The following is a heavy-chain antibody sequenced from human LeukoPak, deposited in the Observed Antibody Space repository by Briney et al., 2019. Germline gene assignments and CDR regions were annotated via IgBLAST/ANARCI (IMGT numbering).Heavy chain of an antibody. CDR3: ARDGYYGSGSTSSDGMDV. J-gene: IGHJ6*02. CDR2: IYYSGST. D-gene: IGHD3-10*01. V-gene: IGHV4-31*03. CDR1: GGSISSGGYY. Sequence: SETLSLTCTVSGGSISSGGYYWSWIRQHPGKGLEWIGYIYYSGSTYYNPSLKSRVTISVDTSKNQFSLKLSSVTAADTAVYYCARDGYYGSGSTSSDGMDVWGQGTTVTVSS.